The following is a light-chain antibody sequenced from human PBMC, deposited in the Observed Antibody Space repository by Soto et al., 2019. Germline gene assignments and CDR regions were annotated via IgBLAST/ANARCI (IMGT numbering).Light chain of an antibody. V-gene: IGKV3-20*01. Sequence: EIVLTQPPGTLSLSPGERATLSCRASQSVSSSYLAWYQQKHGQAPRLLIYGASSGATGIPERFSGSGSGTECTLTISRLEPEDVAVYYCQQYGSSPQTFGQGTKVDIK. CDR2: GAS. CDR3: QQYGSSPQT. CDR1: QSVSSSY. J-gene: IGKJ1*01.